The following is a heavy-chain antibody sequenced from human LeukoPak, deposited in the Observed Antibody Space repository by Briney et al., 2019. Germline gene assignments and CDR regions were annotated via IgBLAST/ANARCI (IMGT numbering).Heavy chain of an antibody. D-gene: IGHD3-3*01. V-gene: IGHV4-34*01. CDR1: GGSFSGYY. Sequence: PSETLSLTCAVYGGSFSGYYWSWIRQPPGKGLEWIGEINHSGSTNYNPSLKSRVTISVDTSKNQFSLKLSSVTAADTAVYYCVRGRTIFGVVTTYYYYGMDVWGQGTTVTVSS. CDR2: INHSGST. J-gene: IGHJ6*02. CDR3: VRGRTIFGVVTTYYYYGMDV.